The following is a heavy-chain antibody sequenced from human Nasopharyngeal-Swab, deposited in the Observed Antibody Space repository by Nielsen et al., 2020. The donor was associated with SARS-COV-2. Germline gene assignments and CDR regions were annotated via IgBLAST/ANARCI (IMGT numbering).Heavy chain of an antibody. V-gene: IGHV4-59*13. D-gene: IGHD6-13*01. CDR1: GGPISSYY. Sequence: SNTLSFPFTVPGGPISSYYWSWIRKPPGKGLEWMGYIYYSVSTNYNPSLKSRGTISVDTSKNQFSLKLSSVTAADTAVYYCARGYHRSSLDYWGQGTLVTVSS. CDR2: IYYSVST. CDR3: ARGYHRSSLDY. J-gene: IGHJ4*02.